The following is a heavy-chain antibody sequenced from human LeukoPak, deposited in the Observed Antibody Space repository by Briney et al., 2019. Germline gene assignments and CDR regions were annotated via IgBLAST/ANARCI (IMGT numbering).Heavy chain of an antibody. D-gene: IGHD5-12*01. CDR2: FDWDGDK. CDR3: ARIRVDIVAIRSIRKYYYYYMDV. CDR1: GFSLSTSGMC. Sequence: SGPALVKPTQTLTLTCTFSGFSLSTSGMCVSWIRQPPGKALEWLARFDWDGDKYDSKSLKTRPTIFRDSPTNQVVLTRTIMDPVDTATYYCARIRVDIVAIRSIRKYYYYYMDVWGKGTTVTVSS. V-gene: IGHV2-70*11. J-gene: IGHJ6*03.